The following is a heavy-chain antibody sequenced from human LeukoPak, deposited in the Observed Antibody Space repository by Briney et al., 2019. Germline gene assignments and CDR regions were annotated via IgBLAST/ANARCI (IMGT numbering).Heavy chain of an antibody. J-gene: IGHJ4*02. D-gene: IGHD5-12*01. CDR1: GFTFGDYA. Sequence: GGSLRLSCTASGFTFGDYAMSWFRQAPGKGLEWVANIKQDGSVKYYVDSVKGRFTISRDNAKNSLYLQMNSLRAEDTAVYHCARVAGATAYYYFDYWGQGTLVTVSS. V-gene: IGHV3-7*01. CDR2: IKQDGSVK. CDR3: ARVAGATAYYYFDY.